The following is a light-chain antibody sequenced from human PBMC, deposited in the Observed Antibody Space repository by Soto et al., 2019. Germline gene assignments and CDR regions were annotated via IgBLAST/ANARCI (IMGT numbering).Light chain of an antibody. V-gene: IGKV1-5*03. CDR1: QTISSW. CDR2: KAS. CDR3: QHYNSYSEA. Sequence: DIQMTQSPSTLSGSVGDRVTITCRASQTISSWLAWYQQKPGKAPKLLIYKASTLKSGVPSRFSGSGSGTESTLTISSLQPDDFETYYCQHYNSYSEALGQGTKVDIK. J-gene: IGKJ1*01.